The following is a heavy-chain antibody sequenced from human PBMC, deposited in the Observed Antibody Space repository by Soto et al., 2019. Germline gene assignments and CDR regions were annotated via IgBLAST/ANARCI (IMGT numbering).Heavy chain of an antibody. Sequence: QVQLQESGPGLVKPSGTLSLTCAVSGGSISSSNWWSWVRQPPGKGLEWIGEIYHSGSTNYNPSLKRRVTISVDKSKNQFSLKLSSVTAADTAVYYCAREGVAAAGADYYYYGMDVWRQGTTVTASS. J-gene: IGHJ6*02. V-gene: IGHV4-4*02. D-gene: IGHD6-13*01. CDR3: AREGVAAAGADYYYYGMDV. CDR1: GGSISSSNW. CDR2: IYHSGST.